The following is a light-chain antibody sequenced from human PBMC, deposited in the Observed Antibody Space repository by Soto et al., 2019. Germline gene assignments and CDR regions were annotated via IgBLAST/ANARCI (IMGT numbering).Light chain of an antibody. Sequence: DIVMTQSPLSLPVTPGEPASISCRSSQSLRHHNGYNYLDGYLQKPGQSPQVLIYFGANRASGVAYRVSGSGTGTVLTLNISRVEAEDVGVYSCLQTLQAPYSFGGGTKLEIK. J-gene: IGKJ2*01. CDR3: LQTLQAPYS. CDR2: FGA. V-gene: IGKV2-28*01. CDR1: QSLRHHNGYNY.